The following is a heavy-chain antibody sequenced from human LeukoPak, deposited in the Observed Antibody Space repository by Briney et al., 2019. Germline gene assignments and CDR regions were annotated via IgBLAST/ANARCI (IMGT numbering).Heavy chain of an antibody. D-gene: IGHD3-22*01. Sequence: PGGSLRLSCEVSGFTFDDYAMHWVRQAPGKGLEWVSGISWNSGSIGYADSVKGRFTISRDNAKNSLYLQMNSLRAEDTALYYCAKGPMIAGDYFDYWGQGTLVTVSS. CDR3: AKGPMIAGDYFDY. J-gene: IGHJ4*02. CDR1: GFTFDDYA. CDR2: ISWNSGSI. V-gene: IGHV3-9*01.